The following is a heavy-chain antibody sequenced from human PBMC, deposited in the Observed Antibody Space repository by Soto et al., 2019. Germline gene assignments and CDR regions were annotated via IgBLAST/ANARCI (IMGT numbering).Heavy chain of an antibody. CDR2: IYYSGST. J-gene: IGHJ4*02. V-gene: IGHV4-39*01. CDR1: GGSISSSSYY. CDR3: ARQGIAVAGTFDY. D-gene: IGHD6-19*01. Sequence: SETLSLTCTVSGGSISSSSYYWGWIRQPPGKGLEWIGSIYYSGSTYYNPSLKSRVTISVDTSKNQFSLKLSSVTAADTAVYYCARQGIAVAGTFDYWGQGTLVTVSS.